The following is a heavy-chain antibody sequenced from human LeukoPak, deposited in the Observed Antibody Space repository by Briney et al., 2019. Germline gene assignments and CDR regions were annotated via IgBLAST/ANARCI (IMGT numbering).Heavy chain of an antibody. Sequence: PTGGSLRLSCAASGFTFSNYAMSWVRQAPGKGLEWVSAISGSGGSTYYADSVKGRFTISRDNSKNTLYLQMNSLRAEDTAVYYCAKGTYSSGWYAVDYWGQGTLVTVSS. D-gene: IGHD6-19*01. CDR2: ISGSGGST. V-gene: IGHV3-23*01. CDR3: AKGTYSSGWYAVDY. J-gene: IGHJ4*02. CDR1: GFTFSNYA.